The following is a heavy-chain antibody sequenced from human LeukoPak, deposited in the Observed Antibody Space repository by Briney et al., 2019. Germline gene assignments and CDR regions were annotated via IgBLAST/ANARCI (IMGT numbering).Heavy chain of an antibody. V-gene: IGHV3-30-3*01. Sequence: GGSLRLSCAASGFTFSSYAMHWVRQAPGKGLEWVAVISYDGSNKYYADSVKGRFTISRDNSKNTLYLQMNSLRAEDTAVYYCARDGFPIYRNSPTYWGQGTLVTVSS. CDR3: ARDGFPIYRNSPTY. CDR2: ISYDGSNK. D-gene: IGHD2/OR15-2a*01. CDR1: GFTFSSYA. J-gene: IGHJ4*02.